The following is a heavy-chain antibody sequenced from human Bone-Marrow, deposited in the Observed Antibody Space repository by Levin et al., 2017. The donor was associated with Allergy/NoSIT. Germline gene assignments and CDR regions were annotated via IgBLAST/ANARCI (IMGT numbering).Heavy chain of an antibody. CDR1: GGSISRYF. CDR3: ARGGRKEERCSGGRCYGRLFWLDS. CDR2: IYYSGST. J-gene: IGHJ5*01. D-gene: IGHD2-15*01. V-gene: IGHV4-59*01. Sequence: SETLSLTCTVSGGSISRYFWSWIRQPPGKGLEWIGYIYYSGSTTYNPSLKSRVTISLDTSKNHFSLKLSSVTAADTAVYYCARGGRKEERCSGGRCYGRLFWLDSWGQGTLVTVSS.